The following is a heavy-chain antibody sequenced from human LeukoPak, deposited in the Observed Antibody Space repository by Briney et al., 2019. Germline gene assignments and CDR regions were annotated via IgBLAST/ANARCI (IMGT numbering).Heavy chain of an antibody. Sequence: ASVKVSCKASGYTFTSYDINWVRQATGQGLEWMGWMNPNSGNTGYAQKFQGRVTMTRNTSISTAYMELSSLRAEDTALYYCAKDSTWQEDNWFDPWGQGTLVTVSS. CDR3: AKDSTWQEDNWFDP. J-gene: IGHJ5*02. D-gene: IGHD2/OR15-2a*01. CDR2: MNPNSGNT. CDR1: GYTFTSYD. V-gene: IGHV1-8*01.